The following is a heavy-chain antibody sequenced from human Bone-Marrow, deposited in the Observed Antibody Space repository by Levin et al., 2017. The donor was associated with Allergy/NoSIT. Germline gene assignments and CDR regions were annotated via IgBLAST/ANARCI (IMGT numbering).Heavy chain of an antibody. CDR2: ISGSGGST. CDR3: AKLQWLAYYWYFDL. Sequence: GESLKISCAASGFTFSSYAMSWVRQAPGKGLEWVSAISGSGGSTYYADSVKGRFTISRDNSKNTLYLQMNSLRAEDTAVYYCAKLQWLAYYWYFDLWGRGTLVTVSS. CDR1: GFTFSSYA. J-gene: IGHJ2*01. D-gene: IGHD6-19*01. V-gene: IGHV3-23*01.